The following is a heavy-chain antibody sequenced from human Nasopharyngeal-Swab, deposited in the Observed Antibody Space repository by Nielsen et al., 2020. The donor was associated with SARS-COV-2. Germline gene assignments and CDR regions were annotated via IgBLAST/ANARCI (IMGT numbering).Heavy chain of an antibody. D-gene: IGHD1-1*01. CDR1: GGSISSGDYY. CDR2: IYYSGST. J-gene: IGHJ4*02. CDR3: AREQQYYFDY. Sequence: SETLSLTCTVSGGSISSGDYYWSWIRQPPGKGLEWIGYIYYSGSTNYNPSLKSRVTISVDTSKNQFSLKLSSVTAADTAVYYCAREQQYYFDYWGQGTLVTVSS. V-gene: IGHV4-61*08.